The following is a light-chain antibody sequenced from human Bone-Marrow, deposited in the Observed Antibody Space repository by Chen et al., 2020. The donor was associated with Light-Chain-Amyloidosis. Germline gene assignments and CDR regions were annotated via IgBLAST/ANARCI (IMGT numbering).Light chain of an antibody. CDR2: DAS. V-gene: IGLV3-21*02. Sequence: SYVLTQPSSVSVAPGQPATTACGGNNIGSTSVHWYQQTPGQAPLLVVYDASDRPSGIPERLSGSNSGNTATLTISRVEAGDEADYYCQVWDRSSDRPVFGGGTKLTVL. J-gene: IGLJ3*02. CDR1: NIGSTS. CDR3: QVWDRSSDRPV.